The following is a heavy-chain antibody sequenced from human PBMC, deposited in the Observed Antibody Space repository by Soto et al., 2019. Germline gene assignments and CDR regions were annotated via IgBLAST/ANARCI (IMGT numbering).Heavy chain of an antibody. CDR3: AREDPYYYGSGSYYGHAFDI. CDR1: GFTFTTSG. Sequence: ASVKVSCKASGFTFTTSGVQWMRQARGQGIEWMGWMDVDSGNTGYAQKFQGRVTMTRNTSISTAYMELSSLRSEDTAVYYCAREDPYYYGSGSYYGHAFDIWGQGTMVT. D-gene: IGHD3-10*01. V-gene: IGHV1-8*01. CDR2: MDVDSGNT. J-gene: IGHJ3*02.